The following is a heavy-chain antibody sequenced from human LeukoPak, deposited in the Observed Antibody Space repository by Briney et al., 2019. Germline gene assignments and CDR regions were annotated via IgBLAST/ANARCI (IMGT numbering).Heavy chain of an antibody. Sequence: GGSLRLSCAASGFTFSSYAMSWVRQAPGKGLEWVANIKQDGSEKYYVDFVKGRFTISRDNAKNSLYLQMNSLRAEDTAVYYCAREAQKGQWLLSYYYYYYMDVWGKGTTVTVSS. V-gene: IGHV3-7*01. J-gene: IGHJ6*03. CDR2: IKQDGSEK. D-gene: IGHD5-12*01. CDR3: AREAQKGQWLLSYYYYYYMDV. CDR1: GFTFSSYA.